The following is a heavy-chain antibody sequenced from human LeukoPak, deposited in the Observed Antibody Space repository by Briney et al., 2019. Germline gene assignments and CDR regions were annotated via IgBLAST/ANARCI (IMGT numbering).Heavy chain of an antibody. CDR2: ITGTGGST. V-gene: IGHV3-23*01. Sequence: GGSLRLSCAASGFSLSTYGVSWVRQPPGKGLEWVSGITGTGGSTYYADSAKGRFTVSRDASKNTLYLQMNSLRAEDTAMYYCAKDHGTAVAGFYYWGQGTLVTVSS. CDR3: AKDHGTAVAGFYY. D-gene: IGHD6-19*01. J-gene: IGHJ4*02. CDR1: GFSLSTYG.